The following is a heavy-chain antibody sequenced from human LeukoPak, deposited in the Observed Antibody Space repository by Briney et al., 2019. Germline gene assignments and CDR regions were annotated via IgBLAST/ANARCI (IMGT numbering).Heavy chain of an antibody. CDR3: AKNPMVRGVKMPYYYYYMDV. CDR2: ISWDGGST. D-gene: IGHD3-10*01. V-gene: IGHV3-43D*03. J-gene: IGHJ6*03. Sequence: GGSLRLSCAASGFTFDDYAMHWARQAPGKGLEWVSLISWDGGSTYYADSVKGRFTISRDNSKNSLYLQMNSLRAEDTALYYCAKNPMVRGVKMPYYYYYMDVWGKGTTVTVSS. CDR1: GFTFDDYA.